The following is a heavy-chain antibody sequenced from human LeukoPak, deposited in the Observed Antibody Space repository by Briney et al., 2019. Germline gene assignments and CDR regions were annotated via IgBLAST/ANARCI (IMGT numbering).Heavy chain of an antibody. V-gene: IGHV4-4*07. CDR3: ATEEGAAAGDYVDY. J-gene: IGHJ4*02. CDR2: IYTSGST. D-gene: IGHD6-13*01. CDR1: GRSISSYS. Sequence: PAETLSLTCTVSGRSISSYSWSWIRQPAGKGLDWIGGIYTSGSTNYNTSLKSRVIMSVDTSKNQFSLKLSSVTAADTAVYYCATEEGAAAGDYVDYWGQGTLVTVSS.